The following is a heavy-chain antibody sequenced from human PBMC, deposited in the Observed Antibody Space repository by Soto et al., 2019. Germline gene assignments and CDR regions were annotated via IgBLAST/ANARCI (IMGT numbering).Heavy chain of an antibody. D-gene: IGHD3-3*01. V-gene: IGHV3-11*01. CDR3: ARGYYDFWSGYSLDYFDY. Sequence: GGSLRLSCAASGFTFSDYYMSWIRQAPGKGLEWVLDISSSGSAIYYADSVKGRFTISRDNAKNSLYLQMNSLRAEDTAVYYCARGYYDFWSGYSLDYFDYWGQGTLVTVSS. CDR1: GFTFSDYY. J-gene: IGHJ4*02. CDR2: ISSSGSAI.